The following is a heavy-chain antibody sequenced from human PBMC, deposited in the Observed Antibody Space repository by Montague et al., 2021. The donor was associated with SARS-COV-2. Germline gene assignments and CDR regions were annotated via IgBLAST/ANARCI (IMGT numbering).Heavy chain of an antibody. J-gene: IGHJ4*02. CDR2: IYYSGTT. CDR1: SGSIISSGYY. Sequence: SETLSLTCSVSSGSIISSGYYWGWIRQPPGKELKWIGNIYYSGTTYYXXXLQSRGTISVDTSKNHLSLRLSSVTAADTAVYFCARGMIRGVTTPFDYWGQGSQVTVSS. CDR3: ARGMIRGVTTPFDY. V-gene: IGHV4-39*02. D-gene: IGHD3-10*01.